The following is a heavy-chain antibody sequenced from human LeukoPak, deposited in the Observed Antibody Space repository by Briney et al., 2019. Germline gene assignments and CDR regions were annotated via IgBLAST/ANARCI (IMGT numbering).Heavy chain of an antibody. CDR1: GGSISSGAYY. J-gene: IGHJ4*02. CDR3: ARAPSKHYYDY. Sequence: SETLSLTCTVSGGSISSGAYYWSWIRQHPGKGLEWIGYIYYNGGTYSNPSLEIRIIISVDTSKNHFSLKLRSVTAADTAVYYCARAPSKHYYDYWGQGTLVTVSS. CDR2: IYYNGGT. V-gene: IGHV4-31*03.